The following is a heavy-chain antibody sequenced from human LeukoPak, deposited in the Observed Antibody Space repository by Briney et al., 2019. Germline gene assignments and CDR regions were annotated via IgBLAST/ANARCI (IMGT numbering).Heavy chain of an antibody. CDR1: GFSFSTYV. V-gene: IGHV3-23*01. CDR3: AKTYSSGWYYFDY. J-gene: IGHJ4*02. Sequence: GGSLRLSCAASGFSFSTYVMTWVRQAPGKGPEWVSGISGGGGSTYYADSVKGRFTISRDNSKNTLYLQVNSLRAEDTAVYFCAKTYSSGWYYFDYWGQGNLVTVSS. CDR2: ISGGGGST. D-gene: IGHD6-19*01.